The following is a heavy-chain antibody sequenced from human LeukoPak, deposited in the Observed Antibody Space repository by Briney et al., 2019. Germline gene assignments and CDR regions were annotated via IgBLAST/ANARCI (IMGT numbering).Heavy chain of an antibody. D-gene: IGHD3-10*01. CDR1: GFTFSSYE. Sequence: GGSLRLSCAASGFTFSSYEMNWVRQAPGKGLEWVSYISSSGSTIYYADSVKGRFTISRDSAKNSLYLQMNSLRAEDTAVYYCARDGEFGEFYWGQGTLVTVSS. CDR3: ARDGEFGEFY. V-gene: IGHV3-48*03. CDR2: ISSSGSTI. J-gene: IGHJ4*02.